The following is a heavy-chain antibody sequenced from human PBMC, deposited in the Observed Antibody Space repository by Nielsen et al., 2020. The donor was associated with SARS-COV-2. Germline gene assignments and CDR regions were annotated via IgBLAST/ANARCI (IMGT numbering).Heavy chain of an antibody. CDR2: INHSGST. CDR1: GGSFSGYY. CDR3: ARLRFTYGHRYMDV. J-gene: IGHJ6*03. Sequence: SETLSLTCAVYGGSFSGYYWSWIRQPPGKGLEWIGEINHSGSTNYNPSLKSRVTISVDTSKNQFSLKLSSVTAADTAVYYCARLRFTYGHRYMDVWGKGTTVT. D-gene: IGHD2-8*01. V-gene: IGHV4-34*01.